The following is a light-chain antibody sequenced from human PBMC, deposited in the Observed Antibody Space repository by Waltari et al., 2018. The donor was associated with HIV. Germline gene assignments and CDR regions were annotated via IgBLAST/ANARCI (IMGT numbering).Light chain of an antibody. CDR2: DDS. CDR3: QVWDISSDHWV. CDR1: NIGSKS. J-gene: IGLJ3*02. V-gene: IGLV3-21*02. Sequence: SYVLTQPPSVSVAPGQTARIACGGNNIGSKSVHWYQQKPGQAPVLVVYDDSDRPSGISERFSGSNSGNTATLTISRVEAGDEADYYCQVWDISSDHWVFGGGTKLTVL.